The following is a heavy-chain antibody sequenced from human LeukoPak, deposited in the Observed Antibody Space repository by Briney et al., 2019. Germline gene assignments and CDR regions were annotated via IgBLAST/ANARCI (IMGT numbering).Heavy chain of an antibody. V-gene: IGHV4-39*07. D-gene: IGHD3-10*02. Sequence: SETLSLTCTVSGGSISSSSYYWGWLRQPLGKGLEWIGSIYYSGSTYYNPSLKSRVTISADTSKNQFSLKLSSVTAADTAVYYCATITPCTEAVLLCGFDIWGQGTMVTVSS. CDR1: GGSISSSSYY. CDR3: ATITPCTEAVLLCGFDI. CDR2: IYYSGST. J-gene: IGHJ3*02.